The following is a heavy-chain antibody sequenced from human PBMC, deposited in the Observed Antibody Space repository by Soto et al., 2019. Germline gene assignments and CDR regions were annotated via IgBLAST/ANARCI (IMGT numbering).Heavy chain of an antibody. V-gene: IGHV4-34*01. CDR2: INHSGST. Sequence: SETLSLTXAVYGGSFSGYYWSWIRQPPGKGLEWIGEINHSGSTNYNPSLKSRVTISVDTSKNQFSLKLSSVTAADTAVYYCARLVGQWLYYYYGMDVWGQGTTVTVSS. CDR3: ARLVGQWLYYYYGMDV. CDR1: GGSFSGYY. J-gene: IGHJ6*02. D-gene: IGHD6-19*01.